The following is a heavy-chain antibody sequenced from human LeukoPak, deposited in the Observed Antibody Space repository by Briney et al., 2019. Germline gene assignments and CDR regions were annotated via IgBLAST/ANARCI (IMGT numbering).Heavy chain of an antibody. V-gene: IGHV1-69*04. CDR3: ARDLDSSSWFTYY. J-gene: IGHJ4*02. CDR2: IIPILGIA. CDR1: GGTFSSYA. Sequence: SVKVSCKASGGTFSSYAISWVRQAPGQGLEWMGRIIPILGIANYAQKFQGRVTITADKSTSTAYMELSSLRSEDTAVYYCARDLDSSSWFTYYWGQGTLVTVSS. D-gene: IGHD6-13*01.